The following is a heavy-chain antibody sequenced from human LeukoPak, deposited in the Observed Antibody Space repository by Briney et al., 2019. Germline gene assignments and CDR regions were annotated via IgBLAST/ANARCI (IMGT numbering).Heavy chain of an antibody. J-gene: IGHJ4*02. D-gene: IGHD3-22*01. V-gene: IGHV3-30*03. Sequence: GGSLRLSCAASGFTFSSYGMHWVRQAPGKGLEWVAVILYDGSNKYYADSVKGRFTISRDNSKNTLFLQMNSLRAEDTAVYYCASLSSYYYDSSGYYGDYFDYWGQGTLVTVSS. CDR1: GFTFSSYG. CDR2: ILYDGSNK. CDR3: ASLSSYYYDSSGYYGDYFDY.